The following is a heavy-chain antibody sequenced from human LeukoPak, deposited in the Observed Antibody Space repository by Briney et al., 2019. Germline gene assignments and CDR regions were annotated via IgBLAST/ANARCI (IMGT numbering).Heavy chain of an antibody. Sequence: GGPLRLSCAASGFTFSDYYMSWIRQAPGKGLEWVSYISSSGSTIYYADSVKGRFTISRDNAKNSLYLQMNSLRAEDTAVYYCARVRAPNQQIVVVIPYYFDYWGQGTLVTVSS. J-gene: IGHJ4*02. CDR2: ISSSGSTI. CDR3: ARVRAPNQQIVVVIPYYFDY. CDR1: GFTFSDYY. V-gene: IGHV3-11*01. D-gene: IGHD3-22*01.